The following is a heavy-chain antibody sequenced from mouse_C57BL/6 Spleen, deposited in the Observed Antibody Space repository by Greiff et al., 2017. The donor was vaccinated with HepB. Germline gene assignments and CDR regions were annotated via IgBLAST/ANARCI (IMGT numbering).Heavy chain of an antibody. D-gene: IGHD2-10*02. CDR2: ISDGGSYT. Sequence: EVMLVESGGGLVKPGGSLKLSCAASGFTFSSYAMSWVRQTPEKRLEWVATISDGGSYTYSPDNVKGRFTISRDNAKNNLYLQMSHLKSEDTAMYYCAREGYGNYRTYAMDYWGQGTTVTVSS. J-gene: IGHJ4*01. CDR1: GFTFSSYA. CDR3: AREGYGNYRTYAMDY. V-gene: IGHV5-4*01.